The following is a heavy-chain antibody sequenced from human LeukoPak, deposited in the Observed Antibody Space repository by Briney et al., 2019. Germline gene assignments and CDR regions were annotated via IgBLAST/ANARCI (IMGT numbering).Heavy chain of an antibody. D-gene: IGHD5-24*01. J-gene: IGHJ4*02. Sequence: SETLSLTCTVYGGSISGYYWSWIRQPPGKGLEWIGYIYPSGSTNYNPSLKSRVTISVDTSKNQFSLKLSSVTAADTAVYYCARRTVRDGPFDYWGQGTLVTVSS. CDR2: IYPSGST. CDR1: GGSISGYY. V-gene: IGHV4-4*09. CDR3: ARRTVRDGPFDY.